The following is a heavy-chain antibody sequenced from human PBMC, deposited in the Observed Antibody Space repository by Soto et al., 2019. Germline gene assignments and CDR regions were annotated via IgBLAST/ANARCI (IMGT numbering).Heavy chain of an antibody. J-gene: IGHJ4*02. V-gene: IGHV3-21*01. CDR1: VFTFSSYS. D-gene: IGHD6-13*01. CDR2: ISGSGGYI. Sequence: GGSLRLSCEVSVFTFSSYSMNWVRQAPGKGLEWVSSISGSGGYIYYADSVKGRFTISRDNAKNSLYLQMTSLRDEDTALYYCARDRQSTPWYAADYWGQGSLVTVSS. CDR3: ARDRQSTPWYAADY.